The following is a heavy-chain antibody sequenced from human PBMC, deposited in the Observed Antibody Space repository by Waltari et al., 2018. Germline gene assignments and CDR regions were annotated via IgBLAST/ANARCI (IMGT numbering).Heavy chain of an antibody. CDR2: INPVGSQK. CDR1: GFTCHNCW. V-gene: IGHV3-7*01. J-gene: IGHJ4*02. D-gene: IGHD7-27*01. CDR3: AAWGPLGL. Sequence: DVQLVESGGGLVEPGGSLRLSCEASGFTCHNCWMNWVRQSPGSGVGRGGNINPVGSQKLDVDSMEGRFTISMDHAKNSVYLQMNSLRGVETAVYYCAAWGPLGLWGQGSKVIVSS.